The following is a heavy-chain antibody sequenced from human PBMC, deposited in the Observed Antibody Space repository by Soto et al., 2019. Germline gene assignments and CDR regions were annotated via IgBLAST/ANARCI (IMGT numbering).Heavy chain of an antibody. V-gene: IGHV4-38-2*01. CDR2: IYHSGDT. CDR1: GYSLTSGYY. Sequence: ETLSLTCAVSGYSLTSGYYCGWIRQPPGRGLEWIGSIYHSGDTYYNPSLKSRVTISVDTSKNHFSLKLTSVTAADTAVYYCARARIVVAGTIVDYWGQGTLVTVSS. J-gene: IGHJ4*02. CDR3: ARARIVVAGTIVDY. D-gene: IGHD6-19*01.